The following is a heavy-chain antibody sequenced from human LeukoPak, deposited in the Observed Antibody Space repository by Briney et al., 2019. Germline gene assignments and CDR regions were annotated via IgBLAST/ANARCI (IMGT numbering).Heavy chain of an antibody. J-gene: IGHJ4*02. CDR3: AKDTNPYYYDSSGYFAY. Sequence: PGRPLRLSCAASGFTFDDYAMHWVRQAPGKGLEWVSGISWNSGSIGYADSVKGRFTISRDNAKNSLYLQMNSLRAEDTALYYCAKDTNPYYYDSSGYFAYWGQGTLVTVSS. CDR2: ISWNSGSI. CDR1: GFTFDDYA. V-gene: IGHV3-9*01. D-gene: IGHD3-22*01.